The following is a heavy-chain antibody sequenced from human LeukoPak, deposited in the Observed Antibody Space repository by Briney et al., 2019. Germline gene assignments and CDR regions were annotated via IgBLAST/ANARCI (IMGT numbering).Heavy chain of an antibody. V-gene: IGHV3-53*01. CDR3: ARDREAAGTLDY. Sequence: PGGSLRLSCAASGFTVSSNFMSWVRQAPGKGLEWVSVIYGGGSTCYADSVKGRFTISRDTSKNTLYLQMNSLRAEDTAVYYCARDREAAGTLDYWGQGTLVTVSS. J-gene: IGHJ4*02. D-gene: IGHD6-13*01. CDR2: IYGGGST. CDR1: GFTVSSNF.